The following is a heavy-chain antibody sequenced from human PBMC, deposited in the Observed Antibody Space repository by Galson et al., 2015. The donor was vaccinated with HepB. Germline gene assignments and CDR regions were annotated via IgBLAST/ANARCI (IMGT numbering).Heavy chain of an antibody. CDR1: GYTLTELS. CDR2: FDPEDGET. D-gene: IGHD6-13*01. CDR3: ATSSGWYEYYFDY. Sequence: SVKVSCKVSGYTLTELSMHWVRQAPGKGLEWMGGFDPEDGETIYAQKFQGRVTMTEDTSTDTAYMELSSLRSEDTAVYYCATSSGWYEYYFDYWGQGTLVTVSS. V-gene: IGHV1-24*01. J-gene: IGHJ4*02.